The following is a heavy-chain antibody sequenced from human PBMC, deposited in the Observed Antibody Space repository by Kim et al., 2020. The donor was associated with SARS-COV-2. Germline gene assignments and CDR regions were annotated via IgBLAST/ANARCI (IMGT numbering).Heavy chain of an antibody. CDR2: IHYSGNT. Sequence: SETLSLTCTVSGGSISSSNYYWGWIRQPPGKGLEWIGTIHYSGNTYYNPSLKSRLTMSVDTSKNQFSLRRTSVTAADTAVYYCAKRTSETTFDYWGQGTLVTVSA. D-gene: IGHD3-3*01. CDR3: AKRTSETTFDY. V-gene: IGHV4-39*01. J-gene: IGHJ4*02. CDR1: GGSISSSNYY.